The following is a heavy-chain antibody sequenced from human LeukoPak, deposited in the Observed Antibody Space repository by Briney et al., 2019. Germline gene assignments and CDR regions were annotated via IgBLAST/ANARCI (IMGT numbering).Heavy chain of an antibody. CDR3: AKASDYGGNEFDC. D-gene: IGHD4-23*01. CDR1: GFTFEHYG. Sequence: GRSLRLSCAASGFTFEHYGMHWVRQVPGKGLEWVSYITLNSGYKGYADSVKGRFAISRDNAKNSLHLQMNSLTGEDTAFYYCAKASDYGGNEFDCWGQGTLVTVSS. J-gene: IGHJ5*01. V-gene: IGHV3-9*01. CDR2: ITLNSGYK.